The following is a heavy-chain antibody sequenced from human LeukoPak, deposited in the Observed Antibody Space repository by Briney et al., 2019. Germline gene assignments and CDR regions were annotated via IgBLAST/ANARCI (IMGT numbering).Heavy chain of an antibody. Sequence: GGSLRLSCAASGFTVSSNYMSWVRQAPGKGLEWVSVIYSGGSTYYADSVKGRFTISRDNSKNTLYLQMNSLRAEDTAVYYCAREGPVGYSYGFDFWGQGTLVTVSS. CDR2: IYSGGST. CDR3: AREGPVGYSYGFDF. D-gene: IGHD5-18*01. V-gene: IGHV3-53*01. CDR1: GFTVSSNY. J-gene: IGHJ4*02.